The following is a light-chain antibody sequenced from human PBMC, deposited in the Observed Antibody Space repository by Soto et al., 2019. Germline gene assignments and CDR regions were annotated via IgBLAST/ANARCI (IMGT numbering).Light chain of an antibody. CDR2: DND. J-gene: IGLJ3*02. V-gene: IGLV1-51*01. Sequence: QSVLTQPPSVSAAPGQKVTISCSGSSSNIGTNYVSWYQHLPGTAPKLLIYDNDKRPSGIPDRFSGSKSGTSATLGITGLQTGDEADYYCATWQSSLTGRWVFGGGTKVTVL. CDR3: ATWQSSLTGRWV. CDR1: SSNIGTNY.